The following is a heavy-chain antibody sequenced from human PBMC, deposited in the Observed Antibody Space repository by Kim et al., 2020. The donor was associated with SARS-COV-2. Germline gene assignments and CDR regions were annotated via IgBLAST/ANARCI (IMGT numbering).Heavy chain of an antibody. CDR3: ARGQSYGSFAFDI. V-gene: IGHV4-38-2*02. Sequence: SETLSLTCTVSGYSISSGYYWGWIRQPPGKGLEWIGSIYHSGSTYYNPSLKSRVTISVDTSKNQFSLKLSSVTAADTAVYYCARGQSYGSFAFDIWGQGTMVTVSS. CDR2: IYHSGST. J-gene: IGHJ3*02. D-gene: IGHD3-10*01. CDR1: GYSISSGYY.